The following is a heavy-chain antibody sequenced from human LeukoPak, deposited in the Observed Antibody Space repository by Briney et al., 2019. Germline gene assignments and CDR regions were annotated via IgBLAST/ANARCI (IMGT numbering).Heavy chain of an antibody. CDR2: INPNSGDT. J-gene: IGHJ3*02. CDR1: GYIFSGYY. CDR3: ARFRDAFDI. Sequence: GASVKVSCKASGYIFSGYYMHWVRQAPGQGLEWMGWINPNSGDTNYAQKFQGRVTITADESTSTAYMELSSLRSEDTAVYYCARFRDAFDIWGQGTMVTVSS. V-gene: IGHV1-2*02.